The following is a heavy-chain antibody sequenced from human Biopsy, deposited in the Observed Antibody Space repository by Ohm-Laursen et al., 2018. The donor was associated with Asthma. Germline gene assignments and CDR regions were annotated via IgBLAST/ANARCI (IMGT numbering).Heavy chain of an antibody. Sequence: ASVKVSCKASGDSFSNYAISWVRQAPGQGLEWMGGIIPIFGTANYAQKFQGRVTITADESTSTAYMELSSLSSEDTAVYYCARGYSGSDRIVYYYSGLEVWGQRTTVTVSS. CDR3: ARGYSGSDRIVYYYSGLEV. CDR2: IIPIFGTA. J-gene: IGHJ6*02. D-gene: IGHD5-12*01. V-gene: IGHV1-69*13. CDR1: GDSFSNYA.